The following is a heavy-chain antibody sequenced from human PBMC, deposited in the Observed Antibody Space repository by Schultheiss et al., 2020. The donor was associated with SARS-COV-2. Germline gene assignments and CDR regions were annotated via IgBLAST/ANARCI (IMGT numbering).Heavy chain of an antibody. Sequence: ASVKVSCKASGYTFNNYGISWVRQTPGQELEWMGWISVYNGDTKYAQKLQDRVTMTTDTSTNTAYMELRSLRSDDTAVYYCVRDRGYSRTVHDYYEGMDVWGQGTTVTVSS. CDR1: GYTFNNYG. V-gene: IGHV1-18*01. D-gene: IGHD6-13*01. CDR3: VRDRGYSRTVHDYYEGMDV. CDR2: ISVYNGDT. J-gene: IGHJ6*02.